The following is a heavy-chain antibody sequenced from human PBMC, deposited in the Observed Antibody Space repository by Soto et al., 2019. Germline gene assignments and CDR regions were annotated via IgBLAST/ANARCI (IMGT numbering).Heavy chain of an antibody. CDR3: ARGTDYYDSSGYSWYFDY. D-gene: IGHD3-22*01. J-gene: IGHJ4*02. CDR1: GGSLSSYY. V-gene: IGHV4-59*01. Sequence: SDTLSLTCTVSGGSLSSYYWSWIRQPPGKGLEWIGYIYYSGSTNYNPSLKSRVTISVDTSKNQFSLKLSSVTAADTAVYYCARGTDYYDSSGYSWYFDYWGQGTLVTVSS. CDR2: IYYSGST.